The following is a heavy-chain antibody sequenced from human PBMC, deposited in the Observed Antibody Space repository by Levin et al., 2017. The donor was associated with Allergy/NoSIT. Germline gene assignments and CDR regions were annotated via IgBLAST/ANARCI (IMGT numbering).Heavy chain of an antibody. D-gene: IGHD6-19*01. CDR2: ISGGGTTT. V-gene: IGHV3-23*01. CDR1: GFTFNNYP. CDR3: ARKYSSGWNPLDY. Sequence: PGESLKISCAASGFTFNNYPMSWVRQAPGKGLEWVSVISGGGTTTYYADSVKGRFTISRDNSKNTLFLQMNSLRAEDTAMYYCARKYSSGWNPLDYWGQGTLVTVSS. J-gene: IGHJ4*02.